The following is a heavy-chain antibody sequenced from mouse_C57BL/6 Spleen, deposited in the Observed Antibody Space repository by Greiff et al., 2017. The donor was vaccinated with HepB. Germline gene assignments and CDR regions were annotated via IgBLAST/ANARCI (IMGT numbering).Heavy chain of an antibody. CDR3: ARSVDSSGYYYAMDY. CDR1: GYTFTNYW. D-gene: IGHD3-2*02. V-gene: IGHV1-63*01. J-gene: IGHJ4*01. CDR2: IYPGGGYT. Sequence: VQRVESGAELVRPGTSVKMSCKASGYTFTNYWIGWAKQRPGHGLEWIGDIYPGGGYTNYNEKFKGKATLTADKSSSTAYMQFSSLTSEDSAIYYCARSVDSSGYYYAMDYWGQGTSVTVSS.